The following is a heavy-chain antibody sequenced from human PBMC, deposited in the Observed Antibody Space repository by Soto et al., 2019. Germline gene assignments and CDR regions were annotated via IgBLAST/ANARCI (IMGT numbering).Heavy chain of an antibody. CDR1: GFTFSSYG. D-gene: IGHD3-22*01. CDR3: AKLPINYYDSSGYAFDI. J-gene: IGHJ3*02. Sequence: PGGSLRLSCAASGFTFSSYGMHWVRQAPGKGLEWVGVISYDGSNKYYADSVKGRFTISRDNSKNTLYLQMNSLRAEDTAVYYCAKLPINYYDSSGYAFDIWGQGTMVTVSS. CDR2: ISYDGSNK. V-gene: IGHV3-30*18.